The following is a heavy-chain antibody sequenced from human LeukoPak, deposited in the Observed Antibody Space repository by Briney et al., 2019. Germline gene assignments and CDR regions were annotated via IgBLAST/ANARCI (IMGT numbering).Heavy chain of an antibody. V-gene: IGHV3-23*01. CDR2: ITGGGGTT. D-gene: IGHD5-18*01. J-gene: IGHJ4*02. CDR1: GFTFSTYA. CDR3: ATGATNGNSYGSSFDC. Sequence: GGSLRLSCAASGFTFSTYAMNWVRQAPGKGLEWVSVITGGGGTTFYADSVKGRFTVSRDNSKNTLYVQMNSLRAEDTAVYYCATGATNGNSYGSSFDCWGQGTLVAVSS.